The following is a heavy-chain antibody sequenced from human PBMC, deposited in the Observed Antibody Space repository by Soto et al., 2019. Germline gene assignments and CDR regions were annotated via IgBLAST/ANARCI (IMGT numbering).Heavy chain of an antibody. CDR1: GGSISSSSYY. V-gene: IGHV4-39*01. CDR3: ASLLAATDFDY. CDR2: IYYSGST. D-gene: IGHD6-13*01. J-gene: IGHJ4*02. Sequence: QLQLQESGPGLVKPSETLSLTCTVSGGSISSSSYYWGWIRQPPGKGLEWIGSIYYSGSTYYNPSLKSRVTISVDTSKNQFSLKLSSVTAADTAVYYCASLLAATDFDYWGQGTLVTVSS.